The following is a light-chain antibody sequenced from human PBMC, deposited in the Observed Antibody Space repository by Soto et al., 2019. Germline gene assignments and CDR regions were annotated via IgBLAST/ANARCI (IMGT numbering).Light chain of an antibody. CDR3: QQYNKWPPWT. V-gene: IGKV3-15*01. CDR1: QTISRN. CDR2: GAS. Sequence: EIVMTQSPATLSVSPGETVTLSCTASQTISRNLAWYKQKTGQAPKLLIYGASTRATGVPDRFSGSGSGTDFTLTISSRQSEDFAVYHCQQYNKWPPWTFGQGTKVEF. J-gene: IGKJ1*01.